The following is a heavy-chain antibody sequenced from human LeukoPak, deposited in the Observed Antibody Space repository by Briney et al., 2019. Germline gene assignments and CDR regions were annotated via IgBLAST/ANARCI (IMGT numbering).Heavy chain of an antibody. J-gene: IGHJ3*01. CDR2: ISSSSSYI. CDR1: GFTFSSYS. V-gene: IGHV3-21*01. Sequence: GGSLRLSCAASGFTFSSYSMNWVRQAPGKGLEWVSSISSSSSYIYYADSVKGRFTISRDNAKNSLYLQMNSLRAEDTAVYYCARDGDFGGSSPSWGQGTMVTVSS. D-gene: IGHD4-23*01. CDR3: ARDGDFGGSSPS.